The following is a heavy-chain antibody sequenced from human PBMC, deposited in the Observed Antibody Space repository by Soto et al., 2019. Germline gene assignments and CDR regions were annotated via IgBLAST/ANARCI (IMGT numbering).Heavy chain of an antibody. D-gene: IGHD2-15*01. CDR3: ARDIVVVVAATPYYYYGMDV. V-gene: IGHV1-69*13. CDR2: IIPIFGKA. Sequence: SVKVSCKASGDNFTTYAMHWVRQAPGQGLEWMGGIIPIFGKANYAQKFQGRVTITADESTSTAYMELSSLRSEDTAVYYCARDIVVVVAATPYYYYGMDVWGQGTTVTVSS. CDR1: GDNFTTYA. J-gene: IGHJ6*02.